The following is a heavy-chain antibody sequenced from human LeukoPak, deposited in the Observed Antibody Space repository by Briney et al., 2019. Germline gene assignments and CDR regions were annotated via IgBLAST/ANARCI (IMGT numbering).Heavy chain of an antibody. CDR1: GGSISPYY. Sequence: SQTLSLTCTVSGGSISPYYWSWIRQPPGKGLEWIGYIYYSGSTNYNPSLKSRVTISVDTSKNQFSLKLSSVTAADTAVYYCARGRSPSIVVAHFDYWGQGTLVTVSS. D-gene: IGHD3-22*01. CDR2: IYYSGST. J-gene: IGHJ4*02. CDR3: ARGRSPSIVVAHFDY. V-gene: IGHV4-59*08.